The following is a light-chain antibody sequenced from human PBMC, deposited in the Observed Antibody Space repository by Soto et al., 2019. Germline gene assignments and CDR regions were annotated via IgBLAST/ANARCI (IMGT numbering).Light chain of an antibody. V-gene: IGLV2-14*01. CDR1: SSDVGGYNY. J-gene: IGLJ1*01. CDR2: DVS. Sequence: QSVLTQPASVSGSAGQSITISCTGTSSDVGGYNYVSWYQQHPGKAPKFMIYDVSNRPSGVSNRFSGSKSGNTASLTISGLQAEDEAYYYCSSYTSSSTLYVFGTGTKLTVL. CDR3: SSYTSSSTLYV.